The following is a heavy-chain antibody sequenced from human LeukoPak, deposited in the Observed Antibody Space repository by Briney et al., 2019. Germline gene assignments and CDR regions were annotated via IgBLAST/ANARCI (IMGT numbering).Heavy chain of an antibody. CDR3: ARDVNCSSTSCYTEGSYYYYMDV. J-gene: IGHJ6*03. V-gene: IGHV1-2*02. CDR2: INPNSGGT. D-gene: IGHD2-2*02. Sequence: ASVKVSCKASGYTFTGYYMHWVRQAPGQGLEWMGWINPNSGGTNYAQKFQGRVTMTRDTSISTAYMELSRLRSDDTAVYYCARDVNCSSTSCYTEGSYYYYMDVWGKGTTATVS. CDR1: GYTFTGYY.